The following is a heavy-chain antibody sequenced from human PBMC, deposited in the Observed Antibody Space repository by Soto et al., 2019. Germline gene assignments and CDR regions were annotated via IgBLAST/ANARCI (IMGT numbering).Heavy chain of an antibody. CDR2: ISYSGST. J-gene: IGHJ4*02. V-gene: IGHV4-31*03. Sequence: QVQLESSGPGLVKPSQTLSLTCTVSGGSISSVGYFWTWILQHPAKGLEWIGHISYSGSTYFIPSLRSRLSMSVDTSKNQFSLNLTSVTVADTALYYCARLNSGWHQTFDSWGQGTLVTVSS. CDR3: ARLNSGWHQTFDS. CDR1: GGSISSVGYF. D-gene: IGHD6-25*01.